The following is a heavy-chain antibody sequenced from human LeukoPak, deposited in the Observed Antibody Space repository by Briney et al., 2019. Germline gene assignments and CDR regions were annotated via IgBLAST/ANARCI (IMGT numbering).Heavy chain of an antibody. Sequence: WGSLRLSCAASGFTFSGHWMSWVRQAPGKGLEWVANINQGGSDKYYVDSVKGRFTISRDNANNLLCLQMNSLRGEDTAVYYCTRDRSRAEDDWGQGTLVTVSS. CDR3: TRDRSRAEDD. CDR2: INQGGSDK. CDR1: GFTFSGHW. J-gene: IGHJ4*02. V-gene: IGHV3-7*01. D-gene: IGHD1-14*01.